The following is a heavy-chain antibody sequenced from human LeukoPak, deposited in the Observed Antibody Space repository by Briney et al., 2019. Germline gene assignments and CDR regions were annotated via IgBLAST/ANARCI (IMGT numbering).Heavy chain of an antibody. CDR2: MSVYSGNT. V-gene: IGHV1-18*01. Sequence: ASVKVSCKASGYTFTTYDISWVRQAPGQGLEWMGWMSVYSGNTNYAQKLQGRVTMTTDTSTSTAYMELRSLRPDDTAVYYCARRDIMDVWGQGTTVTVSS. CDR1: GYTFTTYD. CDR3: ARRDIMDV. J-gene: IGHJ6*02.